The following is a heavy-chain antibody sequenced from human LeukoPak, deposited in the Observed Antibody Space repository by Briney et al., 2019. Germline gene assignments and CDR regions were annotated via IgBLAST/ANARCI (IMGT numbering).Heavy chain of an antibody. D-gene: IGHD3-22*01. CDR2: INPSGGST. CDR1: GYTFTSYY. J-gene: IGHJ4*02. V-gene: IGHV1-46*01. Sequence: GASVKVSCKASGYTFTSYYMHWVRQAPGQGLEWMGIINPSGGSTSYAQKFQGRVTMTRDMSTSTVYMELSSLRSEDTAVYYCARDGHRMYYYESSDYRFDSWGQGTLVTVSS. CDR3: ARDGHRMYYYESSDYRFDS.